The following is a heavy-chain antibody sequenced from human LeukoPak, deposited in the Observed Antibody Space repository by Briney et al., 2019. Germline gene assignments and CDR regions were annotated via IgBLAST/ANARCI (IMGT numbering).Heavy chain of an antibody. Sequence: GGSLRLSCAASGFSFSTYGFHWVRQAPGKGLEWVTFIRFDGGKKNYADSVKGRFAISRDNSKNTLYLQMNSLRAEDTAVYYCAKGAWHCSGGSCYSDYWGQGTLVTVSS. CDR1: GFSFSTYG. V-gene: IGHV3-30*02. CDR3: AKGAWHCSGGSCYSDY. J-gene: IGHJ4*02. CDR2: IRFDGGKK. D-gene: IGHD2-15*01.